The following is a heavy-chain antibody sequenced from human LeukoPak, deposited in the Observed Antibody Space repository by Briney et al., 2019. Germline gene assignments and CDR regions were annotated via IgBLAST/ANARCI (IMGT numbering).Heavy chain of an antibody. V-gene: IGHV4-34*01. Sequence: SETLSLTCAVYGGSFSGYYWSWIRQPPGKGLEWIGEINHSGSTNYNPYLKSRVTISVDTSKNQFSLKLSSVTAADTAVYYCAQHEGWFDPWGQGTLVTVSS. CDR1: GGSFSGYY. J-gene: IGHJ5*02. CDR2: INHSGST. CDR3: AQHEGWFDP.